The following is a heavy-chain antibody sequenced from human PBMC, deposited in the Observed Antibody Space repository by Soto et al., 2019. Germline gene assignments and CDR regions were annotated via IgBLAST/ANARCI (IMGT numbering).Heavy chain of an antibody. CDR2: INPNSGGT. J-gene: IGHJ4*02. Sequence: AASVKVSCKASGYTFTGYCMHWVRQAPGQGLEWMGWINPNSGGTNYAQKFQGRVTMTRDTSISTAYMELSRLRSDDTAVYYCARGGEWYDYVWGESPFDYWGQGTLVTVSS. D-gene: IGHD3-16*01. CDR1: GYTFTGYC. CDR3: ARGGEWYDYVWGESPFDY. V-gene: IGHV1-2*02.